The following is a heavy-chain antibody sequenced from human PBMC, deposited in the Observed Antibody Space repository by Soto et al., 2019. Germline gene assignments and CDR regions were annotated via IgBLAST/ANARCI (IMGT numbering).Heavy chain of an antibody. V-gene: IGHV4-30-2*01. J-gene: IGHJ4*02. CDR1: GCSISSGGYS. CDR3: ARAGQWLGLSDY. Sequence: QLQLQESGSRLVKPSQTLSLTCAVSGCSISSGGYSWSWIRQPPGMGLEWIGYIYHSGSTYYNPSLKSRVTISVDKSTNQFSLNLSSVPATDTAMYYCARAGQWLGLSDYRGQATMVTVSS. CDR2: IYHSGST. D-gene: IGHD6-19*01.